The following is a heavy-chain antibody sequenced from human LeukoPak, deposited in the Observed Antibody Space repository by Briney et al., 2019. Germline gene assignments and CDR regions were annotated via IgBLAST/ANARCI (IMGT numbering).Heavy chain of an antibody. Sequence: GGSLRLSCPASGFTFGDYAMSWFRQAPGKGLEWVGFIRSKAYGGTTEYAASVKGRFTISRDDSKSIAYLQMNSLKTEDTAVYYCTRGPYSSGWYEEGYWGQGTLVTVSS. CDR2: IRSKAYGGTT. CDR3: TRGPYSSGWYEEGY. CDR1: GFTFGDYA. V-gene: IGHV3-49*03. D-gene: IGHD6-19*01. J-gene: IGHJ4*02.